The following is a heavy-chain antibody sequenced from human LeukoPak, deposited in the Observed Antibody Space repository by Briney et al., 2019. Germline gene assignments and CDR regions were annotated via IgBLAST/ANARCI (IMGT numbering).Heavy chain of an antibody. CDR1: GGSISSYY. J-gene: IGHJ6*03. V-gene: IGHV4-59*13. CDR3: ARSLGQHYYYYYYMDV. Sequence: SETLSLTCTVSGGSISSYYWSWIRQPPGKGLVWIGYIYYSGSTNYNPSLKSRVTISVDTSKNQFSLKLSSVTAADTAVYYCARSLGQHYYYYYYMDVWGKGTTVTVSS. D-gene: IGHD7-27*01. CDR2: IYYSGST.